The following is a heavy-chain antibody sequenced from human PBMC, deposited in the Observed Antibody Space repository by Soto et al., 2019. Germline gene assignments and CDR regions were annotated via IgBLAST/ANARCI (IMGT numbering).Heavy chain of an antibody. V-gene: IGHV1-69*13. CDR3: ASNYESSGYYFFY. CDR2: IIPIFGTA. Sequence: SVKVSCKASGGTFSSYAISWVRQAPGQGLEWMGGIIPIFGTANYAQKFQGRVTITADESTSTAYMELSSLRSEDTAVYYCASNYESSGYYFFYWDQGTLVTVSS. D-gene: IGHD3-22*01. CDR1: GGTFSSYA. J-gene: IGHJ4*02.